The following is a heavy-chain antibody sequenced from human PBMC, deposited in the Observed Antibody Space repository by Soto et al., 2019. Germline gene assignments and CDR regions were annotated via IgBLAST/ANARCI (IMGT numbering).Heavy chain of an antibody. D-gene: IGHD2-2*02. Sequence: SVKVYGKASGGTFSVYPISWGRQAPGQGLEWMGGIIPIFGTANYAQKFQGRVTITADESTSTAYMELSSLRSEDTAVYYCARDLGYCSSTSCYISDDAFDIWGQGTMVTVS. CDR2: IIPIFGTA. CDR3: ARDLGYCSSTSCYISDDAFDI. V-gene: IGHV1-69*13. CDR1: GGTFSVYP. J-gene: IGHJ3*02.